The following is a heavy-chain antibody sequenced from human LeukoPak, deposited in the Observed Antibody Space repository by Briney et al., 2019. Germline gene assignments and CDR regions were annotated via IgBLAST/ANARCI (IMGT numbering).Heavy chain of an antibody. J-gene: IGHJ4*02. CDR3: ARGGSYGAYLDY. CDR2: IYYSGNT. D-gene: IGHD1-26*01. Sequence: SETLSLTCSVSGASITNYYWSWIRQAPGKGLEWIGYIYYSGNTNTYNPSLKGRATISLYTSRKYFSLELRSVTAADTAVYYCARGGSYGAYLDYWGQGALVTVSS. V-gene: IGHV4-59*01. CDR1: GASITNYY.